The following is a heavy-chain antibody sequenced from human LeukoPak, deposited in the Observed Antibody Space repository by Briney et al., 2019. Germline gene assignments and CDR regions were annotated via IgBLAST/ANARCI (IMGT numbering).Heavy chain of an antibody. J-gene: IGHJ6*03. Sequence: PGGSLRLSCAASGFTFSSYWMSWVRQAPGKGLEWVANIKQDGSEKYYVDSVKGRFTISRDNAKNSLYLQMNSLRAEDTALYYCARVYDSSGYYYYYMDVWGKGTTVTVSS. D-gene: IGHD3-22*01. V-gene: IGHV3-7*03. CDR3: ARVYDSSGYYYYYMDV. CDR2: IKQDGSEK. CDR1: GFTFSSYW.